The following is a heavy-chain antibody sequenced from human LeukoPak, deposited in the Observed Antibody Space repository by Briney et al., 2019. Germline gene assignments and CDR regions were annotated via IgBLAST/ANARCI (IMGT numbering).Heavy chain of an antibody. D-gene: IGHD1-26*01. CDR1: GYTFTSYD. CDR2: MNPNSGNT. V-gene: IGHV1-8*01. Sequence: ASVKVSCKASGYTFTSYDINWVRQATGQGLEWMGWMNPNSGNTGYAQKFQGRVTMTTDTSTNTAYMELRSLRSDDTAVYYCARGEGSGTYDYVDYWGQGTLVTVSS. CDR3: ARGEGSGTYDYVDY. J-gene: IGHJ4*02.